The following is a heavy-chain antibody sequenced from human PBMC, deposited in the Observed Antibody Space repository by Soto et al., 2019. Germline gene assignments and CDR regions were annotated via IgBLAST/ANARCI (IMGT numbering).Heavy chain of an antibody. J-gene: IGHJ5*02. V-gene: IGHV1-69*12. D-gene: IGHD5-18*01. Sequence: QVQLVQSGAEVKKPGSSVKVSCKASGGTFSSYAISWVRQAPGQGLEGMGGIIPIFGTANYAQKFQGRVTITADESTSTAYMELSSLRSEDTAVYYCANRWSGGDTAMVSDLWGQGTLVTVSS. CDR2: IIPIFGTA. CDR3: ANRWSGGDTAMVSDL. CDR1: GGTFSSYA.